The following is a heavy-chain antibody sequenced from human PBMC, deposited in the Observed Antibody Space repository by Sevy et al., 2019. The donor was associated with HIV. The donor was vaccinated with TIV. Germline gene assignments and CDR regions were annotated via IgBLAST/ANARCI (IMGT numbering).Heavy chain of an antibody. D-gene: IGHD2-15*01. CDR2: INPSGGST. V-gene: IGHV1-46*01. CDR1: GYTFTSYY. CDR3: GRDGAILAFDI. Sequence: ASVKVSCKASGYTFTSYYMHWVRQAPGQGLEWMGIINPSGGSTSYAQKFQGRVTMTRDTSTSTVYMELSSLRSEDTAVYYCGRDGAILAFDIWGQGTMVTVSS. J-gene: IGHJ3*02.